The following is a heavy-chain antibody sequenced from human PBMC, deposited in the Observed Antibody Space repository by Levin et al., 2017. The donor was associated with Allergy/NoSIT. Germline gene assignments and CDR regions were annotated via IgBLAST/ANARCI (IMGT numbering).Heavy chain of an antibody. CDR2: ISLSSTYI. D-gene: IGHD3-22*01. V-gene: IGHV3-21*01. CDR1: GFTFSSYT. J-gene: IGHJ4*02. CDR3: ARGNSYDSTGLYYFDY. Sequence: PGESLKISCAASGFTFSSYTMNWVRQAPGRGLEWVSSISLSSTYIYYADSLKGRFTISRDNAKDSLYLQMNSLRAEDTAVYYCARGNSYDSTGLYYFDYWGQGTLVTVSS.